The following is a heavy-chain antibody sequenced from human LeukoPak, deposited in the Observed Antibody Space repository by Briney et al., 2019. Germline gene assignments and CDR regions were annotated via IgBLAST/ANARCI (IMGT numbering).Heavy chain of an antibody. CDR2: ISSSGSTI. Sequence: GGSLRLSCAASGFTFSSYEMNWVRQAPGKGLQWVSYISSSGSTIYYADSVKGRFTISRDNAKNSLYLQMNSLRAEDTSVYYCARSNFLYYFDYWGQGTLVTVSS. V-gene: IGHV3-48*03. D-gene: IGHD4/OR15-4a*01. CDR3: ARSNFLYYFDY. CDR1: GFTFSSYE. J-gene: IGHJ4*02.